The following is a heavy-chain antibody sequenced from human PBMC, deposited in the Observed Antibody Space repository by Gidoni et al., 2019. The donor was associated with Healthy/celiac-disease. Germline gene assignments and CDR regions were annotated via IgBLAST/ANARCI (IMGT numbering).Heavy chain of an antibody. J-gene: IGHJ4*02. Sequence: EVQLVESGGGLVKPGRSLRLSCAASGFTFDDYAMHWVRQAPGKGLEWVSVIIWISGSIGYAASVKGRFTISRDNAKNSLYLQMNSLRAEDTAVYYCAKEGGYSGYFFDYWGQGTRVTVSA. V-gene: IGHV3-9*01. CDR1: GFTFDDYA. D-gene: IGHD3-22*01. CDR3: AKEGGYSGYFFDY. CDR2: IIWISGSI.